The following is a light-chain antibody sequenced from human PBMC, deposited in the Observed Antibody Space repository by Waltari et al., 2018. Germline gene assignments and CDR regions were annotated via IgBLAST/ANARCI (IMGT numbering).Light chain of an antibody. V-gene: IGLV1-44*01. Sequence: QSVLTQPPSASGTPGQRVTISRSGSSSNIGGNLVNWYRQVPGTAPKLLIHSNGLRPSGVPDRFSGSKSGTSASLAISGLQSEDEADYYCVAWDDTLSGMVFGGGTKLTVL. CDR1: SSNIGGNL. J-gene: IGLJ3*02. CDR2: SNG. CDR3: VAWDDTLSGMV.